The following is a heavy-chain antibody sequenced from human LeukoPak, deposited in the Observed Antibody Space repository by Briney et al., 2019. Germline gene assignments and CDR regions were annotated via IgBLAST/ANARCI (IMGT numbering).Heavy chain of an antibody. CDR3: ARDPPPQIAFDY. Sequence: PGGSLRLSCAASGFTFSSYSMNWVRQAPGKGLEWVSSISSSSSYIYYADSVKGRFTISRDNAKNSLYLQMNSLSAEDTAVYYCARDPPPQIAFDYWGQGTLVTVSS. V-gene: IGHV3-21*01. CDR2: ISSSSSYI. D-gene: IGHD2/OR15-2a*01. CDR1: GFTFSSYS. J-gene: IGHJ4*02.